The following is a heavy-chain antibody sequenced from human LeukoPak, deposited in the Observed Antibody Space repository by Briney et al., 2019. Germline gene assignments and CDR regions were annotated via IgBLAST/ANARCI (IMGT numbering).Heavy chain of an antibody. CDR2: INRGGDT. J-gene: IGHJ4*01. V-gene: IGHV4-34*01. CDR1: GGSFNGYY. D-gene: IGHD3-10*01. Sequence: SETLSLTCAVYGGSFNGYYWTWIRQPPGKGLEWIGEINRGGDTNYNPSLKSRVTISLDTSRSQFSLKVTSVTAADTAVYFCARGYGSGSYYVYWGQGTLVTVSS. CDR3: ARGYGSGSYYVY.